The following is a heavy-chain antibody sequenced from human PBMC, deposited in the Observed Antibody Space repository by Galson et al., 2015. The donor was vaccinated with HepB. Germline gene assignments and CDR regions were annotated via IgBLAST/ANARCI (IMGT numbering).Heavy chain of an antibody. CDR2: IDPSDSYT. D-gene: IGHD1-7*01. CDR1: GYSFTSYW. J-gene: IGHJ3*02. CDR3: ARHITGTDYEDYDAFDI. V-gene: IGHV5-10-1*01. Sequence: QSGAEVKKPGEPLRISCKGSGYSFTSYWISWVRQMPGKGLEWMGRIDPSDSYTNYSPSFQGHVTISADKSISTAYLQWSSLKASDTAMYYCARHITGTDYEDYDAFDIWGQGTMVTVSS.